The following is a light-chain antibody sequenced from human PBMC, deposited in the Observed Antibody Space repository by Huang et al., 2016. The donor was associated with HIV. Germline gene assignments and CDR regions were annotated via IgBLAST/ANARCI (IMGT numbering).Light chain of an antibody. V-gene: IGKV2-30*02. CDR1: QSLVHSDGNTY. CDR3: MQGSHFLWT. J-gene: IGKJ1*01. Sequence: DVVLTQSPLSLPVTLGQPASISCRSSQSLVHSDGNTYLSWFQKRPGQSPRRLIYKVSDRDSGVPDRFSGSGSGTAFTLKISRVEAEDLGVYYCMQGSHFLWTFGQGTKVEI. CDR2: KVS.